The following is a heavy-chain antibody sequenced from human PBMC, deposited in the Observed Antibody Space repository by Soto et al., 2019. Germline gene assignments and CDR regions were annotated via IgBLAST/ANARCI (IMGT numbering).Heavy chain of an antibody. V-gene: IGHV4-30-4*01. Sequence: SETLSLTCTVPGDSISSGDYYWSWIRQPPGKGLEWIGCIYYSGNTYYNPSLKRRFSISVDTSKNQFSLQLSSVTVADTAVYYCARDFKRYSSPPGILEYWGMGTLVTVSS. CDR1: GDSISSGDYY. J-gene: IGHJ4*02. D-gene: IGHD6-13*01. CDR2: IYYSGNT. CDR3: ARDFKRYSSPPGILEY.